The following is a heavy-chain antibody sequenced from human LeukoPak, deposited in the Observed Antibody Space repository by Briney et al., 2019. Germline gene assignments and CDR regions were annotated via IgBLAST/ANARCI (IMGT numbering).Heavy chain of an antibody. CDR2: INPNSGGT. CDR3: ARGAPYYDFWSGYYYYMDV. CDR1: GYTFTGYY. J-gene: IGHJ6*03. Sequence: ASVKVSCKASGYTFTGYYMHWVRQAPGQGLEWMGWINPNSGGTNYAQKFQGRVTMTRDTSISTAYMELSRLRPDDTAVYYCARGAPYYDFWSGYYYYMDVWGKGTTVTVSS. D-gene: IGHD3-3*01. V-gene: IGHV1-2*02.